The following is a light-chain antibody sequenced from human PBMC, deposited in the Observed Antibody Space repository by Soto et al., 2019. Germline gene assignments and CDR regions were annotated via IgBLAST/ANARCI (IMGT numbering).Light chain of an antibody. CDR3: QQFNSL. CDR1: QDISYY. V-gene: IGKV1-9*01. Sequence: DIQLTQSPSFLSASVGDRVTITCRASQDISYYLAWYQQKPGKAPKLLIYTASTLQSGVPSRFSGSGSGTEFTLTISSLQPEDFATYYCQQFNSLFGQGTRLEIK. CDR2: TAS. J-gene: IGKJ5*01.